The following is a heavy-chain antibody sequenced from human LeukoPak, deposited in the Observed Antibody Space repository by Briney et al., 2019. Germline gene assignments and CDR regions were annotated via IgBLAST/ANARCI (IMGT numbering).Heavy chain of an antibody. D-gene: IGHD3-22*01. V-gene: IGHV3-23*01. J-gene: IGHJ4*02. CDR2: ISGSGGSI. Sequence: GGSLRLSCAASGFTFSSYAMSWVRQAPGKGLEWVSAISGSGGSIYYADSVKGRFTISRDNSKNTLYLQMNSLRAEDTAVYYCAKDLTDYYDSSGVDYWGQGTLVTVSS. CDR3: AKDLTDYYDSSGVDY. CDR1: GFTFSSYA.